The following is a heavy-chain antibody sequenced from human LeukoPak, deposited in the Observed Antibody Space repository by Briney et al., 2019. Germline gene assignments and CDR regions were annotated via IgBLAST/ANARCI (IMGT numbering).Heavy chain of an antibody. D-gene: IGHD3-3*01. J-gene: IGHJ4*02. Sequence: GGSLRLSCAASGFTFSSYGMHWVRQAPGKGPEWVAVISYDGSNKYYADSVKGRFTISRDNSKNTLYLQMNSLRAEDTAVYYCAKDTNYYDFWSGYQNAYYFDYWGQGTLVTVSS. CDR2: ISYDGSNK. V-gene: IGHV3-30*18. CDR3: AKDTNYYDFWSGYQNAYYFDY. CDR1: GFTFSSYG.